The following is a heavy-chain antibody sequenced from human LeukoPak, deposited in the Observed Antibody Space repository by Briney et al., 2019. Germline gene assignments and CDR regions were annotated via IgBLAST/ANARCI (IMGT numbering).Heavy chain of an antibody. D-gene: IGHD5-12*01. CDR3: ARAPVAIQGNDAFGI. CDR2: IYHSGST. V-gene: IGHV4-38-2*01. Sequence: SETLSLTCAVSGYSISSGYYWGWIRQPPGKGLEWIGSIYHSGSTYYNPSLKSRVTISVDTSKNQFSLKLSSVTAADTAVYYCARAPVAIQGNDAFGIWGQGTMVTVSS. CDR1: GYSISSGYY. J-gene: IGHJ3*02.